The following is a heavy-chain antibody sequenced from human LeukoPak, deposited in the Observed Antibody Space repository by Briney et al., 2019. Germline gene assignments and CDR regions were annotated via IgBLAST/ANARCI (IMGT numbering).Heavy chain of an antibody. V-gene: IGHV1-2*02. CDR1: GYTFTGYY. CDR2: INPNSGGT. D-gene: IGHD3-22*01. CDR3: ARTRDYYENSRYTLLQD. J-gene: IGHJ1*01. Sequence: ASVKVSCKASGYTFTGYYMHWVRQAPGQGLEWMGWINPNSGGTNYAQKFQGRVTMTRDTSISTAYMELSRLRSEDTAVYYCARTRDYYENSRYTLLQDWGQGTLVTVSS.